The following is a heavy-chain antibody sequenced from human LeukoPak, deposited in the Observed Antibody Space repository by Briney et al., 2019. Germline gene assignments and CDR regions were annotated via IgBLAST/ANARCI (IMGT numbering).Heavy chain of an antibody. V-gene: IGHV3-53*01. D-gene: IGHD3-16*01. Sequence: GGSLRLSCAASAFTVSSNYMSWVRQAPGKGLEWVSVIYRGGSTYYADSVKGRFTISRDNSKNTLYLQMNSLRAEDTAVYYCAKGASHWYFDLWGRGTLVTVSS. CDR1: AFTVSSNY. CDR3: AKGASHWYFDL. CDR2: IYRGGST. J-gene: IGHJ2*01.